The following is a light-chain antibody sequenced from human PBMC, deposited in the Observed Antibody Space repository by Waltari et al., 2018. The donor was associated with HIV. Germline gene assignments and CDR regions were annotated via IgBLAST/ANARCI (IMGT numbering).Light chain of an antibody. J-gene: IGKJ3*01. V-gene: IGKV1-9*01. CDR3: QHLNGFPPFT. Sequence: IQFTQTQSFLSASVGDRVTITCRASQGISSNLSLYQQKPGQASTLLIYAASSLPRGVPSRFCVSWTGIEFTLTIRSLQPEDFATYCWQHLNGFPPFTFGPGTTVDVK. CDR2: AAS. CDR1: QGISSN.